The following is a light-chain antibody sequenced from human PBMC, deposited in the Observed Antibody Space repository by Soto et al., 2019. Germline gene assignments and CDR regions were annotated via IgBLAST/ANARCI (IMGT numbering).Light chain of an antibody. V-gene: IGKV3-11*01. J-gene: IGKJ1*01. CDR1: QSVSID. CDR3: QQRSQWPWT. Sequence: IVLTQSPATLSLSPGERATLSCRASQSVSIDLAWYQQKPGQAPRLLIYDASNRATGIAARFSGGGSGTDFTLTISSPEPEDFAVYYGQQRSQWPWTFGQGTKVEIK. CDR2: DAS.